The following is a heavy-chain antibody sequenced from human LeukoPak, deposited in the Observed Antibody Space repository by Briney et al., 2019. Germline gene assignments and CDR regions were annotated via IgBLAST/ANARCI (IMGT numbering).Heavy chain of an antibody. J-gene: IGHJ4*02. CDR2: IIPIFGTA. D-gene: IGHD5-18*01. CDR3: AIMNTAMPYKGGYYFDY. Sequence: GASVKVSCKASGGTFSSYAISWVRQAPGQGLEWMGGIIPIFGTANYAQKFQGRVTITTDESTSTAYMELSSRRSEDTAVYYCAIMNTAMPYKGGYYFDYWGQGTLVTVSS. V-gene: IGHV1-69*05. CDR1: GGTFSSYA.